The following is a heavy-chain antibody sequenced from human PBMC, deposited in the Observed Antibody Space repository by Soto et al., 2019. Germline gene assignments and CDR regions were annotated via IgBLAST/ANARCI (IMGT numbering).Heavy chain of an antibody. CDR3: VRDYNDGIGRYDY. CDR2: ISYDGSNK. V-gene: IGHV3-30-3*01. Sequence: QVQLEESGGAVVQPGRSLRLSCAASGFAFSSYAMQWVRQAPGKGLEWVAGISYDGSNKHYADSVKGRCTISRDNSKTTLFLQMYSLSTEDTAVYYCVRDYNDGIGRYDYWGQGTPGTVSS. CDR1: GFAFSSYA. D-gene: IGHD1-1*01. J-gene: IGHJ4*02.